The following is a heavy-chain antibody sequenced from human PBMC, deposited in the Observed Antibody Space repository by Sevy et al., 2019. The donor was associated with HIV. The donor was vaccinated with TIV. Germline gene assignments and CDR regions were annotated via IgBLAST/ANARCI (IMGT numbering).Heavy chain of an antibody. D-gene: IGHD5-18*01. CDR2: INHSGST. J-gene: IGHJ4*02. Sequence: SETLSLTCAVYGGSFSGYYWSWIRQPPGKGLEWIGEINHSGSTNYNSSLKSRVNISVDTSKNQFSLKLSSVTAADTAVYHCARASLTRRDGYKLGNYFDYWAREPWSPSPQ. V-gene: IGHV4-34*01. CDR1: GGSFSGYY. CDR3: ARASLTRRDGYKLGNYFDY.